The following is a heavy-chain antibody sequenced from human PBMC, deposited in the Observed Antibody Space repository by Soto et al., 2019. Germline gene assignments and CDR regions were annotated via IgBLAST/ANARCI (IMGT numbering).Heavy chain of an antibody. CDR3: ASRGMITFGGVDKYGMDV. D-gene: IGHD3-16*01. J-gene: IGHJ6*02. CDR2: ISAYNGNT. Sequence: QVQLVQSGAEVKKPGASVKVSCKASGYTFTSYGISWVRQAPGQGLEWMGWISAYNGNTNYAQKLQGRVTMTTDTSTSTAYMELRSLISDDKAVYYCASRGMITFGGVDKYGMDVWGQGTTVTVSS. V-gene: IGHV1-18*01. CDR1: GYTFTSYG.